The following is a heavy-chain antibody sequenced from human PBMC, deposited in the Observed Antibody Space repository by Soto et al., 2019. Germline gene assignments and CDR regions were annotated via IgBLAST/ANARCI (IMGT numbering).Heavy chain of an antibody. CDR1: GYTFTGYY. J-gene: IGHJ6*01. Sequence: ASVKVSCKASGYTFTGYYMHWVRQAPGQGLEWMGWINPNSGGTNYAQKFQGWVTMTRDTSISTAYMELSRLRSDDTAVYYCARGPRHTYYYDRSGTYYYGMDVWGQGATVTVS. CDR3: ARGPRHTYYYDRSGTYYYGMDV. V-gene: IGHV1-2*04. D-gene: IGHD3-22*01. CDR2: INPNSGGT.